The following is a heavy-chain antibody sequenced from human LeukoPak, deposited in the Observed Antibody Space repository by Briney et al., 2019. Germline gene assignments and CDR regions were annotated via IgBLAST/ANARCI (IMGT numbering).Heavy chain of an antibody. CDR2: INHSGST. J-gene: IGHJ6*03. D-gene: IGHD2-15*01. CDR1: GGSFSGYY. CDR3: ARGGGIFTHYYYMDV. V-gene: IGHV4-34*01. Sequence: SETLSLTCAVYGGSFSGYYWSWIRQPPGKGLEWIGEINHSGSTNYNPSLKSRVTISVDTSKNQFSLKLSSVTAADTAVYYCARGGGIFTHYYYMDVWGKGTTVTISS.